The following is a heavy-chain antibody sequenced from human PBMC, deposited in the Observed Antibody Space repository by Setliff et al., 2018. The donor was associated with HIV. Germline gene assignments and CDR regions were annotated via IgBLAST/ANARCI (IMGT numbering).Heavy chain of an antibody. CDR2: INPSGGST. V-gene: IGHV1-46*01. CDR3: ARTYYNFWGGDYYYYGMDV. Sequence: GASVKVSCKASGYTFTSYYMHWVRQAPGQGLEWMGIINPSGGSTSYAQKFQGRVTMTRDTSTSTVYMELSSLRSEDTAVYYCARTYYNFWGGDYYYYGMDVWGQGTTVTVS. J-gene: IGHJ6*02. CDR1: GYTFTSYY. D-gene: IGHD3-3*01.